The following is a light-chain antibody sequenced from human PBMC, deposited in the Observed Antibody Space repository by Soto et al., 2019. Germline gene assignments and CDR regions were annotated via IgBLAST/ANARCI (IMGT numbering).Light chain of an antibody. CDR3: TSYAGSFYV. CDR1: SSDVGAYNY. CDR2: EVS. Sequence: QSALTQPPSASGSPGQSVTISCTGTSSDVGAYNYVSWCQQHPGKAPKLMIYEVSKRPSGVPDRFSGSRSDNTASLTVSGLQAEDEADYYCTSYAGSFYVFGTGTKVTVL. J-gene: IGLJ1*01. V-gene: IGLV2-8*01.